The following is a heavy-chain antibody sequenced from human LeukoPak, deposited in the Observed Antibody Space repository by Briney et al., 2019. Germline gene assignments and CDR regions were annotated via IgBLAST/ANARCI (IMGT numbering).Heavy chain of an antibody. D-gene: IGHD2-21*01. Sequence: SGGSLRLSCAASGFTFSSYAMSWVRQAPGKGLEWVSVISGSGGSTYYADSVKGRFTISRDNSKNTLYLQMDSLRAGDTAVYYCARGRLRVIDAFDIWGQGTMVTVSS. V-gene: IGHV3-23*01. CDR1: GFTFSSYA. J-gene: IGHJ3*02. CDR3: ARGRLRVIDAFDI. CDR2: ISGSGGST.